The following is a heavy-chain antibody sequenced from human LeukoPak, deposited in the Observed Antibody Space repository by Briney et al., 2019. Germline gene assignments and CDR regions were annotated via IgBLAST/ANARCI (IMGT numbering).Heavy chain of an antibody. D-gene: IGHD6-19*01. CDR2: IYSGGST. Sequence: PGGSLRLSCAASGFTVSSNYMSWVRQAPGKGLEWVSLIYSGGSTYYADSVKGRFTISRDNSKNTVYLQMNNMRVDDTAVYYCARVAGWHWFDPWGQGTLVTVSS. V-gene: IGHV3-53*01. CDR3: ARVAGWHWFDP. J-gene: IGHJ5*02. CDR1: GFTVSSNY.